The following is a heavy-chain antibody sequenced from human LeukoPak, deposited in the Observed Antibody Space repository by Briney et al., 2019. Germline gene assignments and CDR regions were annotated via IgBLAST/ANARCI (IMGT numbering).Heavy chain of an antibody. CDR2: IYPADSDT. CDR1: GYSFSNYW. Sequence: GESLKISCTGSGYSFSNYWIAWVRQMPGKGLEWMGIIYPADSDTRYSPSFQGQVTISADKSISTAYLQWSSLKASDTAIYYCARTYYYDSNPFDYWGQGTLVTVSS. CDR3: ARTYYYDSNPFDY. V-gene: IGHV5-51*01. J-gene: IGHJ4*02. D-gene: IGHD3-22*01.